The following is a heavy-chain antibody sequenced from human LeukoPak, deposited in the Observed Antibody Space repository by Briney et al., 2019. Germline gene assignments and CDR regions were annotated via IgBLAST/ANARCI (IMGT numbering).Heavy chain of an antibody. D-gene: IGHD2-15*01. J-gene: IGHJ4*02. CDR2: ISGRGGST. V-gene: IGHV3-23*01. Sequence: GGSLRLSCAASGFTFSSYAMSWVRQAPGKGLEWVSAISGRGGSTYYADSVKGRFTISRDNSKTTLYLQMNSLRAEDTAVYYCAKDLVVVVVVAATYKDYWGQGTLVTVSS. CDR1: GFTFSSYA. CDR3: AKDLVVVVVVAATYKDY.